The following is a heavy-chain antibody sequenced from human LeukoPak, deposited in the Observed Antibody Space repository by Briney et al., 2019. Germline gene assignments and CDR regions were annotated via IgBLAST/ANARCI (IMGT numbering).Heavy chain of an antibody. D-gene: IGHD2-15*01. CDR1: GFTFSSYA. CDR2: ISSSSSYI. V-gene: IGHV3-21*01. Sequence: GGSLRLSCAASGFTFSSYAMNWVRQAPGKGLEWVSSISSSSSYIYYADSVKGRFTISRDNAKNSLYLQMNSLRAEDTAVYYCARDSVVAATFDYWGQGTLVTVSS. CDR3: ARDSVVAATFDY. J-gene: IGHJ4*02.